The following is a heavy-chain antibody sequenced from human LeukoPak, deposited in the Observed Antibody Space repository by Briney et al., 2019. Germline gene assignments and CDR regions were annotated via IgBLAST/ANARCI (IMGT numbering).Heavy chain of an antibody. J-gene: IGHJ3*02. CDR1: GYTFTSYA. Sequence: ASVKVSCKASGYTFTSYAISWVRQAPGQGLEWMGRIIPILGIANYAQKFQGRVTITADKSTSTAYMELSSLRSEDTAVYYCARSPVAPWAFDIWGQGTMVTVSS. V-gene: IGHV1-69*04. CDR3: ARSPVAPWAFDI. D-gene: IGHD6-19*01. CDR2: IIPILGIA.